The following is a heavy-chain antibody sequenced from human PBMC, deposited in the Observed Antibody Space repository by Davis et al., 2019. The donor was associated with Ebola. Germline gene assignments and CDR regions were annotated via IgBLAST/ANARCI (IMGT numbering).Heavy chain of an antibody. Sequence: MPSETLSLTCSVSGDSISRGGYYWSWVRQHPGKGLEWIGNIYYSGSTYYNPSLKSRVTISVDKSKNQFSLKLSSVTAADTAVYYCARESRGYSYGDRNYYYYGMDVWGQGTTVTVSS. CDR3: ARESRGYSYGDRNYYYYGMDV. CDR1: GDSISRGGYY. J-gene: IGHJ6*02. D-gene: IGHD5-18*01. CDR2: IYYSGST. V-gene: IGHV4-31*03.